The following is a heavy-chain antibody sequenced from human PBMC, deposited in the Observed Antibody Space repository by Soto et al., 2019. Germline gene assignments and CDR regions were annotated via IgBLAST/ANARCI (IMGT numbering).Heavy chain of an antibody. CDR1: GFTFSSYA. Sequence: GGSLRLSCAASGFTFSSYAMSWVRQAPGKGLEWVSAISGSGGSTYYADSVKGRFTISRDNSKNTLYLQMNSLRAEDTAAYYCANHEVSPYYYYYMDVWGKGTTVTVSS. J-gene: IGHJ6*03. CDR2: ISGSGGST. CDR3: ANHEVSPYYYYYMDV. V-gene: IGHV3-23*01.